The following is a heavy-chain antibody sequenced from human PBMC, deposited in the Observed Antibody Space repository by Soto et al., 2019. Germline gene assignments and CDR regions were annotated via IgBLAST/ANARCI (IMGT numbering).Heavy chain of an antibody. D-gene: IGHD3-3*01. V-gene: IGHV1-69*06. CDR1: GGSFSTYA. CDR2: IIPLSGTE. Sequence: QVHLVQSGAEVKKPGSSVKVSCKASGGSFSTYAINWLRQAPGQGLEWMGRIIPLSGTENYAPNFQDRFPFTADKSTTTAYMAVRSLTSEDTAVYYCATGFWSGPIAPYFDYWGQGTLVTVSS. J-gene: IGHJ4*01. CDR3: ATGFWSGPIAPYFDY.